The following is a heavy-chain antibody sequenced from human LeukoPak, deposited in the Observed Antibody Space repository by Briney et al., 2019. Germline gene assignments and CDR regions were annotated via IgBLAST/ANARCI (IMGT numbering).Heavy chain of an antibody. CDR3: ARDWGEGGIDDD. CDR1: GYTFTSYD. Sequence: ASVKVSCKASGYTFTSYDINWVRQATGQGLEWMGWMNPNSGNTGYAQKFQGRVTMTRDTSTSTVYMELSSLRSEDTAVYYCARDWGEGGIDDDWGQGTLVTVSS. D-gene: IGHD3-16*01. CDR2: MNPNSGNT. V-gene: IGHV1-8*01. J-gene: IGHJ1*01.